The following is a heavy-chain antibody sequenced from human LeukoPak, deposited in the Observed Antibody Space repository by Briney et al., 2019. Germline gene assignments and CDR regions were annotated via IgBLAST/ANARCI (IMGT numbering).Heavy chain of an antibody. D-gene: IGHD6-13*01. CDR2: IYYSGST. J-gene: IGHJ3*02. V-gene: IGHV4-39*07. Sequence: PSETLSLTCTVSGGSISSGSYYWGWIRQPPGKGLEWIGSIYYSGSTYYNPSLKSRVTISVDTSKNQFSLKLSSVTAADTAVYYCARGAAAERNDAFDIWGQGTMVTVSS. CDR3: ARGAAAERNDAFDI. CDR1: GGSISSGSYY.